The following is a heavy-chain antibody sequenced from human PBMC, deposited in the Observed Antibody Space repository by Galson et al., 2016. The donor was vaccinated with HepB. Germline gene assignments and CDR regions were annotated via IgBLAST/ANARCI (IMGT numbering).Heavy chain of an antibody. J-gene: IGHJ4*02. CDR1: GFSFSTSG. CDR2: ITGSGATT. D-gene: IGHD3-16*01. V-gene: IGHV3-23*01. Sequence: SLRLSCAASGFSFSTSGMSWVRQTPGRGLEWVSGITGSGATTHYADSVKGRFTISRDNSKNTLYLYMNSLRAEDTAVYYCGKNGGFDYWGQGALVTVSS. CDR3: GKNGGFDY.